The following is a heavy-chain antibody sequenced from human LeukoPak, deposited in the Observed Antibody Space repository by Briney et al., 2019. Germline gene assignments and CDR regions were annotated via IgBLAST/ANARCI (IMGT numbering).Heavy chain of an antibody. D-gene: IGHD1-26*01. CDR1: RYTFTGYY. CDR2: INPNIGGT. V-gene: IGHV1-2*02. CDR3: ASGSSGSSAGYFDY. Sequence: ASVKVSCKASRYTFTGYYMHWVRQAPGHRLEWMGWINPNIGGTNYAQKFQGRVTMTRDTSISTAYMELSRVRSDDTAVYYCASGSSGSSAGYFDYWGQGTLVTVSS. J-gene: IGHJ4*02.